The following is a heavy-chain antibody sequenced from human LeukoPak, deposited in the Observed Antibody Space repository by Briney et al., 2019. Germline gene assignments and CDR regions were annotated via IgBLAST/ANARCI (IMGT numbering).Heavy chain of an antibody. J-gene: IGHJ6*02. CDR2: ITSTTSDT. CDR1: GFTFRSYA. V-gene: IGHV3-21*01. D-gene: IGHD2-15*01. CDR3: ARVVVGGWNYYGMDV. Sequence: PGGSLRLSCAASGFTFRSYAMNWVRQATGKGLEWVSSITSTTSDTSYADSVKGRFPISRENAKNSLYLQKNSLIAEDTAVYYCARVVVGGWNYYGMDVWGQGTTVTVSS.